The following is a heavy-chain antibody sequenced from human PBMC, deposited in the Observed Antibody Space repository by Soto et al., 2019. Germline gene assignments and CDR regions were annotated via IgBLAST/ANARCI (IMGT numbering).Heavy chain of an antibody. CDR1: GFTFISYA. V-gene: IGHV3-23*01. CDR2: ISGSGGST. J-gene: IGHJ6*02. D-gene: IGHD3-3*01. CDR3: AKLTKYDFWSPYPPMDV. Sequence: GGSVRLSCAASGFTFISYAMSWVRQAPGKGLGWVSAISGSGGSTYYADSVKGRFTISRDNSKNTLYLQMNSLRAEDTAVYYCAKLTKYDFWSPYPPMDVWGQGTTVTVSS.